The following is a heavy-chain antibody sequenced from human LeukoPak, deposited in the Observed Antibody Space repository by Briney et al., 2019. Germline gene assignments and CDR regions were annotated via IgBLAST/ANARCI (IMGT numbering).Heavy chain of an antibody. Sequence: GGSLRLSCAASGFTFSSYAMNWVRQAPGKGLEWVSVIDPSSTYIYYADSVKGRFTISRDNAKNSLYLQMNSLRAEDTAVYYWGTELRGGDGDRGGGQGTLVTVSS. J-gene: IGHJ4*02. CDR3: GTELRGGDGDRG. D-gene: IGHD2-21*02. CDR2: IDPSSTYI. V-gene: IGHV3-21*01. CDR1: GFTFSSYA.